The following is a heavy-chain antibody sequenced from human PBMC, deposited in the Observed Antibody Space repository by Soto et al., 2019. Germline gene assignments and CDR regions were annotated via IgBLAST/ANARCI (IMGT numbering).Heavy chain of an antibody. J-gene: IGHJ3*02. CDR3: ASTIGSSGRGGPLGAFDI. CDR2: IIPIFGTA. CDR1: GGTFSSYA. D-gene: IGHD3-22*01. V-gene: IGHV1-69*13. Sequence: SVKVSCKXSGGTFSSYAISWVRQAPGQGLEWMGGIIPIFGTANYAQKFQGRVTITADESTSTAYMELSSLRSEDTAVYYCASTIGSSGRGGPLGAFDIWGQGTMVTVSS.